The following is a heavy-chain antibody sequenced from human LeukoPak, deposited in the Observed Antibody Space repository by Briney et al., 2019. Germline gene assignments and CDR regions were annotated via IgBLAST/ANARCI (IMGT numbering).Heavy chain of an antibody. CDR1: GFTFGAYA. J-gene: IGHJ4*02. CDR2: ISFDGTNK. CDR3: TREMRGGSGSFLVGY. Sequence: PGGSLRLSCLASGFTFGAYALHWVRQAPGKGLEWVAVISFDGTNKDYADSVKGRFTISRVNSKSTLHLQIDSLRGDDTAVYYCTREMRGGSGSFLVGYWGQGTLLTVSS. V-gene: IGHV3-30-3*01. D-gene: IGHD1-26*01.